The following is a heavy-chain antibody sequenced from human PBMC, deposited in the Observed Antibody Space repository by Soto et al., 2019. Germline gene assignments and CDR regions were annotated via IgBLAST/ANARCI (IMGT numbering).Heavy chain of an antibody. Sequence: QVQLVQSGAEVKKPGASVKVSCKASGSTCTSYAMHWVRQAPGQRLEWMGWINAGNGNTKYSQKFQGRVTITRDTSASTAYMELSSIRSEDTAVYCCARDGSSSGWYYYWGQGTLVTVSS. CDR1: GSTCTSYA. CDR3: ARDGSSSGWYYY. D-gene: IGHD6-19*01. J-gene: IGHJ4*02. V-gene: IGHV1-3*01. CDR2: INAGNGNT.